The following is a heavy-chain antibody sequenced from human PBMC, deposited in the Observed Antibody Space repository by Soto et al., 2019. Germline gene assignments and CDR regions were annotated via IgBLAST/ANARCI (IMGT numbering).Heavy chain of an antibody. CDR1: GYTFTSYA. D-gene: IGHD1-7*01. J-gene: IGHJ5*02. Sequence: ASVKVSCKASGYTFTSYAMHRVRQAPGQRLEWMGWINAGNGNTKYSQKFQGRVTITRDTSASTAYMELSSLRSEDTAVYYCARGYSGTTYWFDPWGQGTLVTVSS. V-gene: IGHV1-3*01. CDR3: ARGYSGTTYWFDP. CDR2: INAGNGNT.